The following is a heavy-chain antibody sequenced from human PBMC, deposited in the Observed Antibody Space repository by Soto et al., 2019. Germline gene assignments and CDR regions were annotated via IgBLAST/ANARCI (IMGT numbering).Heavy chain of an antibody. CDR2: MSYDGRNE. J-gene: IGHJ6*03. CDR1: GFSFRSYG. V-gene: IGHV3-30*18. D-gene: IGHD2-2*02. CDR3: AKDRRYCSGISCYRVYYYYNMDV. Sequence: PGGSLRLSCAASGFSFRSYGMHWVRQAPGKGLEWVAVMSYDGRNEYYADSVKGRFTISRDQSKNTLDLQMNSLTAEDTAVYYCAKDRRYCSGISCYRVYYYYNMDVSGKATTVTVSS.